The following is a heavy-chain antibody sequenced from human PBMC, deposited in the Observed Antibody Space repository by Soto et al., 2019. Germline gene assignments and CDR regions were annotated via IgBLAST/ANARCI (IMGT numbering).Heavy chain of an antibody. Sequence: PGGSLRLSCAASGFAFSSYWMHWVRQVPGKGLVWVSRINGDGSDIKYADSVKGRFTISRDNAKNTLYLQMNSLRAEDTAVYYCARDQSTGDWFDAWGQGTLVTVSS. CDR2: INGDGSDI. J-gene: IGHJ5*02. CDR1: GFAFSSYW. D-gene: IGHD2-2*01. V-gene: IGHV3-74*03. CDR3: ARDQSTGDWFDA.